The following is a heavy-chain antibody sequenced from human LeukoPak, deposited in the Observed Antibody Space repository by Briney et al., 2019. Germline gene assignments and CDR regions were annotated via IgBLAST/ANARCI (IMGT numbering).Heavy chain of an antibody. D-gene: IGHD1-26*01. V-gene: IGHV4-4*07. Sequence: SETLSLTCTVSGGSISSYYWSWIRQPAGKGLEWIGRIYTSGSTNYNPSLKSRVTMSVDTSKNQFSLKLSSVTAADTAVYYCARDGDFYSGSYWYYFDYWGQGTLVTVSS. CDR3: ARDGDFYSGSYWYYFDY. CDR1: GGSISSYY. J-gene: IGHJ4*02. CDR2: IYTSGST.